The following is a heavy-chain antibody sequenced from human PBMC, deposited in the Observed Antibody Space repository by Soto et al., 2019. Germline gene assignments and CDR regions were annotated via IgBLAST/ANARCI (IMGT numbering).Heavy chain of an antibody. CDR1: SGSISSSNW. CDR3: ARFCWVDSYFDP. J-gene: IGHJ5*02. V-gene: IGHV4-4*02. Sequence: QVQLQESGPGLVKPSGTLSLTCAVSSGSISSSNWWSWVRQPPGKGLEWIGEIYHSGSTNYNPSLKRRVTISVDKSKNQFSLKLSSVTAADTAVYYCARFCWVDSYFDPWGQGTLVTVSS. CDR2: IYHSGST. D-gene: IGHD5-12*01.